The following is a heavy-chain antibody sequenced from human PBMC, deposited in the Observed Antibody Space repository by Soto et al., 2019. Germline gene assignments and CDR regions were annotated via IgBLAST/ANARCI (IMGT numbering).Heavy chain of an antibody. J-gene: IGHJ5*02. CDR3: VRGGRSCEIDQCYTSFGP. D-gene: IGHD2-2*02. CDR2: INHRGKT. CDR1: GGSFSGYY. V-gene: IGHV4-34*01. Sequence: SETLSLTCAVYGGSFSGYYWSWIRQPPGKGLEWIAEINHRGKTFYNPSLQSRVSISVDTPNNQLSLRLTAVTAADTAVYYCVRGGRSCEIDQCYTSFGPWGPGTLVTVSS.